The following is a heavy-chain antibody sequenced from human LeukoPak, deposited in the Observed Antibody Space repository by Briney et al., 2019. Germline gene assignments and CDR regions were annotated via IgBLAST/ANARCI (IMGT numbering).Heavy chain of an antibody. CDR2: INHSGST. Sequence: SETLSLTCAVYGGSFSGYYWSWIRQPPGKGLEWIGEINHSGSTNYNPSLKSRVTISVDTSKNQFSLKLSSVTAADTAVYYCARGGRYFDWLPTLYYFDYWGQGTLVTVSS. CDR1: GGSFSGYY. J-gene: IGHJ4*02. D-gene: IGHD3-9*01. V-gene: IGHV4-34*01. CDR3: ARGGRYFDWLPTLYYFDY.